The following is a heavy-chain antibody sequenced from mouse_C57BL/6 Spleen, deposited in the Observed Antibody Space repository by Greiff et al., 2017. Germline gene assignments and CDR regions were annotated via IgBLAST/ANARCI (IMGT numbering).Heavy chain of an antibody. Sequence: QVQLQQSGAELVRPGSSVKLSCKASGYTFTSYWLHWVKQRPIQGLEWIGNIDPSDSETHYNQKFKDKATLTVDKSSSTAYMQLSSLTSEDSAVYYGARDLPRKDYFDYWGQGTTLTVSS. CDR1: GYTFTSYW. CDR3: ARDLPRKDYFDY. CDR2: IDPSDSET. V-gene: IGHV1-52*01. D-gene: IGHD2-1*01. J-gene: IGHJ2*01.